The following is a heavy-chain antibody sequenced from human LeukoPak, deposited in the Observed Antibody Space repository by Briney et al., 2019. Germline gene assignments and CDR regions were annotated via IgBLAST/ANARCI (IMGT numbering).Heavy chain of an antibody. CDR1: GFTVSSNY. J-gene: IGHJ6*02. D-gene: IGHD5-24*01. CDR2: IYSGGST. CDR3: ARDLGGRMGLSAV. V-gene: IGHV3-53*01. Sequence: GGSLRLSCAASGFTVSSNYMSWVRQAPGKGLEWVSVIYSGGSTNYADSVKGRFTISRDSSRNTLYLQMNSLRAEDTAVYYCARDLGGRMGLSAVWGQGTTVAVSS.